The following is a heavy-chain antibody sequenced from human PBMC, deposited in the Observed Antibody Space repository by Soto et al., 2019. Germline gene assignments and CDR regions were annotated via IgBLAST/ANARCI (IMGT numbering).Heavy chain of an antibody. CDR2: IYPGGSDT. CDR1: GYSFTSYW. D-gene: IGHD2-21*02. CDR3: ARAGGFLWFGGDCYTRGDNWFDP. J-gene: IGHJ5*02. V-gene: IGHV5-51*01. Sequence: PGESLKISCKGSGYSFTSYWIGWVRQMPGKGLEWMGIIYPGGSDTRYSPSFQGQVTISADKSISTAYLQWSSLKASDTAMYYCARAGGFLWFGGDCYTRGDNWFDPWGQGTLVTVSS.